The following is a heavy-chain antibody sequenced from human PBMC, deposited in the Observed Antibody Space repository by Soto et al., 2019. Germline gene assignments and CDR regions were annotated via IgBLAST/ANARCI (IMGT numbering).Heavy chain of an antibody. CDR3: ARWDYYDSSGYLRFDP. Sequence: QVQLQQWGAGLLKPSETLSLTCAVYGGSFSGYYWSWIRQPPGKGLEWIGEINHSGSTNYNPSLKSRVTISVATSKNQFSLKLSSVTAADTAVYYCARWDYYDSSGYLRFDPWGQGTLVTVSS. V-gene: IGHV4-34*01. J-gene: IGHJ5*02. CDR1: GGSFSGYY. CDR2: INHSGST. D-gene: IGHD3-22*01.